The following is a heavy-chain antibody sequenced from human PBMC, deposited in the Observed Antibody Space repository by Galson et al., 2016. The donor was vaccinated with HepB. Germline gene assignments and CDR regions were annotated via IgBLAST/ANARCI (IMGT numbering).Heavy chain of an antibody. V-gene: IGHV3-33*06. CDR2: IWYDGSNK. CDR3: VKGEYGQRFLEWLAPFDY. D-gene: IGHD3-3*01. CDR1: GFTFSSYG. J-gene: IGHJ4*02. Sequence: SLRLSCAASGFTFSSYGMHWVRQAPGKGLEWVAIIWYDGSNKYYADSVQGRLTISRDNSKSTLYLQMNSLRVEDTAVYYCVKGEYGQRFLEWLAPFDYWGQGALVTVSS.